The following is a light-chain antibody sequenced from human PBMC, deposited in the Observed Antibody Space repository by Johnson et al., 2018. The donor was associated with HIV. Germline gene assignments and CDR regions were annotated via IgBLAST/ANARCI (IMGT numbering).Light chain of an antibody. CDR1: TSNIGNNY. Sequence: QSVLTQPPSVSAAPGQKVTISCSGSTSNIGNNYVSWYQHLPRTAPKLLIYYNNKRPSGIPDRFSGSKSGTSATLGITGLQTGDEADYYCGTWDSSLSTFYVFGTGTKVTVL. CDR2: YNN. CDR3: GTWDSSLSTFYV. J-gene: IGLJ1*01. V-gene: IGLV1-51*01.